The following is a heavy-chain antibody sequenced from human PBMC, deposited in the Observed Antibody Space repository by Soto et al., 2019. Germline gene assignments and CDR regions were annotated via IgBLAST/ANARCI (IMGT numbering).Heavy chain of an antibody. Sequence: LXLSFVASGFTVISSFMGWIRQAPGKGLEWVANINQDGGVTYYVDSVEGRFTISRDNTKDSLYLQMNSLRGEDTAIYYCARYYRGSGRYFFDYWGQGTPVTVSS. CDR1: GFTVISSF. CDR3: ARYYRGSGRYFFDY. V-gene: IGHV3-7*03. J-gene: IGHJ4*02. CDR2: INQDGGVT. D-gene: IGHD6-19*01.